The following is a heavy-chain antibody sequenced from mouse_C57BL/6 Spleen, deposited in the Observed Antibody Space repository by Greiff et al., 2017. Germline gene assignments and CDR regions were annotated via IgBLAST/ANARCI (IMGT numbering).Heavy chain of an antibody. V-gene: IGHV1-76*01. CDR2: IYPGSGNT. J-gene: IGHJ2*01. CDR1: GYTFTDYY. D-gene: IGHD1-1*01. CDR3: ALSSYVDYFDY. Sequence: VQLQQSGAELVRPGASVKLSCKASGYTFTDYYINWVKQRPGQGLEWIARIYPGSGNTYYNEKFKGKATLTAEKSSSTAYMQLSSLTSEDSAVYFCALSSYVDYFDYWGQGTTLTVSS.